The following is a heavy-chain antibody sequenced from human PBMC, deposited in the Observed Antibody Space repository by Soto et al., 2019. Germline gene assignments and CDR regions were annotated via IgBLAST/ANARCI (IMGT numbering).Heavy chain of an antibody. CDR1: GYTFTSYG. Sequence: ASVKISCKASGYTFTSYGISWVRQAPGQGLEWMGWISAYNGNTNYAQKLQGRVTMTTDTSTSTAYMELRSLRSDDTAVYYCARDRYYDSSGYDAFDIWGQGTMVTVSS. D-gene: IGHD3-22*01. CDR2: ISAYNGNT. CDR3: ARDRYYDSSGYDAFDI. J-gene: IGHJ3*02. V-gene: IGHV1-18*04.